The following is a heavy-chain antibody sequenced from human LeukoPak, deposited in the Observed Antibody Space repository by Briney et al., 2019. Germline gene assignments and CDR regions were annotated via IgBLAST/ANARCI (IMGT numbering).Heavy chain of an antibody. J-gene: IGHJ4*02. Sequence: GGSLRLSCAASGFTFSKYGMHWVRQAPGKGLEWVAFIRSDGSNTHYADSVKGRFTISRDNSKNTLYLQMNSLRAEDTAVYYCANQCGGFCSFDYWGQGTLVTVSS. V-gene: IGHV3-30*02. CDR2: IRSDGSNT. CDR1: GFTFSKYG. CDR3: ANQCGGFCSFDY. D-gene: IGHD2-21*01.